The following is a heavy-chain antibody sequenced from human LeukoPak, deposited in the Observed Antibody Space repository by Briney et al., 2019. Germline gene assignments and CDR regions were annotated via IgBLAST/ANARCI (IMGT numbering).Heavy chain of an antibody. CDR2: ISSSSSYI. D-gene: IGHD3-10*01. J-gene: IGHJ4*02. CDR1: GFTFRSST. V-gene: IGHV3-21*01. CDR3: ARDDGYYGSGSYYAIDY. Sequence: GSLRLSCAASGFTFRSSTMNWVRQAPGKGLEWVSSISSSSSYIYYADSVKGRFTISRDNAKNSLYLQMHSLRAEDTAVYYCARDDGYYGSGSYYAIDYWGQGTLVTVSS.